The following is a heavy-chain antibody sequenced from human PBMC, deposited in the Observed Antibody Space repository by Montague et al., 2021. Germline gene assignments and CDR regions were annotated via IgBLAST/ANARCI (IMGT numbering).Heavy chain of an antibody. V-gene: IGHV6-1*01. CDR3: ARGWQKRFDP. J-gene: IGHJ5*02. Sequence: CAISGDSVSRNEATGNWSRQSPSRGIEWLGRKYYRSKWYNEYAISVRSRITVNPDTSKNQFSLLLNSVTPEDTAVYYCARGWQKRFDPWGQGTLVTVSS. D-gene: IGHD5-24*01. CDR1: GDSVSRNEAT. CDR2: KYYRSKWYN.